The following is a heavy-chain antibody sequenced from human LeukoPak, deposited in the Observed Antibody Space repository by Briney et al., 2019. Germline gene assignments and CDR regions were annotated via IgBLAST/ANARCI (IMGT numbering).Heavy chain of an antibody. CDR1: GFIFSSYS. Sequence: PGGFLRLSCAASGFIFSSYSMNWVRQAPGKGLEWVSYISTTGSTIYYADSVKGRFTISRDNAKNSLYLQMNSLRDEDTAVYYCARDRSSSGYYPFDYWGQGTLVTVSS. V-gene: IGHV3-48*02. J-gene: IGHJ4*02. CDR3: ARDRSSSGYYPFDY. D-gene: IGHD3-22*01. CDR2: ISTTGSTI.